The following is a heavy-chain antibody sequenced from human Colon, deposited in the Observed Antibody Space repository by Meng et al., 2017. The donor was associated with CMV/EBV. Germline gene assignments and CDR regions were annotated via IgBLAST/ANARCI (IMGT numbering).Heavy chain of an antibody. V-gene: IGHV4-31*03. Sequence: SETLSLTCTVSGGSISSGGYYWSWIRQHPGKGLEWIGYIHYSGSTYYNPSLKSRVTISVDTSKNQFSLKLSSVTAADTAVYYCARSRVQVVGRGYSTFDYWGQGTLVTVSS. CDR1: GGSISSGGYY. CDR3: ARSRVQVVGRGYSTFDY. D-gene: IGHD3-22*01. J-gene: IGHJ4*02. CDR2: IHYSGST.